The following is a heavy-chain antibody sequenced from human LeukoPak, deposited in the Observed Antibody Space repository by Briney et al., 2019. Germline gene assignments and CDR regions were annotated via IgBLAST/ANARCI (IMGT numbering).Heavy chain of an antibody. CDR2: IYYSGTT. Sequence: TSETLSLTCTVSGGLISISTYYWGWIRQPPGKGLEWIGSIYYSGTTHYNPSLKSRVTIAVDTSKNQFSLKLSSVTAADTAVYYCARGGSSYYDSSGLGYWGQGTLVTVSS. CDR1: GGLISISTYY. D-gene: IGHD3-22*01. J-gene: IGHJ4*02. V-gene: IGHV4-39*07. CDR3: ARGGSSYYDSSGLGY.